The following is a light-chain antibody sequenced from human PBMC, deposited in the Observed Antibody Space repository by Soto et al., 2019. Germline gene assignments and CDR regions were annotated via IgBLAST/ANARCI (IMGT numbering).Light chain of an antibody. CDR2: WAS. Sequence: DIVMTQSPDSLAVSLCERATINCKSSQSVLYSPNNKNYLAWYQQKPGQPPKLLIYWASTRESGAPDRFSGSGSETDFTLTISSLQAEDVAVYYCQQYYSTPLTFGGGTKVDIK. V-gene: IGKV4-1*01. CDR3: QQYYSTPLT. J-gene: IGKJ4*01. CDR1: QSVLYSPNNKNY.